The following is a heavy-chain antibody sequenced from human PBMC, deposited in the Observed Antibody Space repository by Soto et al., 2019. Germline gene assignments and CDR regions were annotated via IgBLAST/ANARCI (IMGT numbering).Heavy chain of an antibody. Sequence: SETLSLTCTVSGGSISSGDYYWSWIRQPPGKGLEWIGYIYYSGSTYYNPSLKSRVTISVDTSKNQFSLKLSSVTAADTAVYYCARPDYEEGTFDIWGQGTMVTVSS. CDR1: GGSISSGDYY. D-gene: IGHD4-17*01. J-gene: IGHJ3*02. CDR2: IYYSGST. CDR3: ARPDYEEGTFDI. V-gene: IGHV4-30-4*01.